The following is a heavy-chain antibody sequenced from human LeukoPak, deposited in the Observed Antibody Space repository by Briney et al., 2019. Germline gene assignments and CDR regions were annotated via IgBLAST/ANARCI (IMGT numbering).Heavy chain of an antibody. V-gene: IGHV1-46*01. J-gene: IGHJ4*02. CDR2: INPSGGST. CDR3: ARGESEYVIVY. CDR1: GYTFTSYY. D-gene: IGHD3-16*01. Sequence: WASVKVSCKASGYTFTSYYMNWVRQAAGQGLEWMGIINPSGGSTSYAQKFQGRVTMTRDTSTSTVYMELSSLRSEDTAVYYCARGESEYVIVYWGQGTLVTVSS.